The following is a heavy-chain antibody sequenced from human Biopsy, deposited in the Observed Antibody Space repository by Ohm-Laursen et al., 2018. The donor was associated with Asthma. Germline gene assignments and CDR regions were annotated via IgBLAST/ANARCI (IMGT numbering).Heavy chain of an antibody. J-gene: IGHJ3*02. V-gene: IGHV1-3*01. Sequence: SVKVSCKASGYTFISYAIHWVRQAPGQRLEWMGWINADNGNTKYSQKFQGRVTITRDTSASTAYMELSSLRSEDTAVYYCARTYYDFLTGQVNDAFDIWGQGTMVTVSS. CDR3: ARTYYDFLTGQVNDAFDI. CDR1: GYTFISYA. D-gene: IGHD3-9*01. CDR2: INADNGNT.